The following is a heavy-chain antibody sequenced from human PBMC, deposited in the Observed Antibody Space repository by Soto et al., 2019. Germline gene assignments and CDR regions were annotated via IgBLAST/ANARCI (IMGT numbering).Heavy chain of an antibody. D-gene: IGHD6-6*01. CDR3: AAAYTASSVWFDP. Sequence: ASVKVSCKASRHTFSGYYMHWVRQAPGQGLEWMGIINPSGASTTYAQKFQGRVNMTRDTSTGTVFMELSSLRSDDTAVYYCAAAYTASSVWFDPWGQGTLVTVPQ. V-gene: IGHV1-46*01. J-gene: IGHJ5*02. CDR1: RHTFSGYY. CDR2: INPSGAST.